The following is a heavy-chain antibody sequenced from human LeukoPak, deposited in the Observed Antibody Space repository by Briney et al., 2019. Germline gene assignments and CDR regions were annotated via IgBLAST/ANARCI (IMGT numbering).Heavy chain of an antibody. J-gene: IGHJ4*02. CDR1: GFTFSSYG. V-gene: IGHV3-30*03. Sequence: GGSLRLSCAASGFTFSSYGMHWVRQAPGKGLEWVAVISYDGSNKYYADSVKGRFTISRDNAKNSVYLQMNSLRVEDTAVYYCARDGVLFGESVYYFDYWGQGALVTVSS. D-gene: IGHD3-10*02. CDR3: ARDGVLFGESVYYFDY. CDR2: ISYDGSNK.